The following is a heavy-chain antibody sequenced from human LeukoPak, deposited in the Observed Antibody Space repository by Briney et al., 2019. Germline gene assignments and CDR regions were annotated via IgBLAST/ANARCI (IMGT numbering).Heavy chain of an antibody. J-gene: IGHJ4*02. CDR2: IRASGRTT. Sequence: GGSLRLSCAASGFNFGNYGMNWVRQAPGKGLEWVSGIRASGRTTDYADSVKGRFTISRDTSKNTLHLQMNSLRAEDTAVYYCAKDLDRSGLYGGIHFWGQGTLVSVSS. CDR1: GFNFGNYG. D-gene: IGHD6-19*01. CDR3: AKDLDRSGLYGGIHF. V-gene: IGHV3-23*01.